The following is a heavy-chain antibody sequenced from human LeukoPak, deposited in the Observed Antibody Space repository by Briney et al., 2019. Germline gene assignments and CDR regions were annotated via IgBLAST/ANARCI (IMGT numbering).Heavy chain of an antibody. CDR1: AGSFSDYY. CDR3: ARVQDYDSSGHYLGY. J-gene: IGHJ4*02. Sequence: SETLSLTCALYAGSFSDYYWSWIRQPPEKGLEWIGEINDSGSTNYNPSLKSRVTISVDTSKNQFSLKVNSVTAADTAVYYCARVQDYDSSGHYLGYWGQGILVTVSS. D-gene: IGHD3-22*01. CDR2: INDSGST. V-gene: IGHV4-34*01.